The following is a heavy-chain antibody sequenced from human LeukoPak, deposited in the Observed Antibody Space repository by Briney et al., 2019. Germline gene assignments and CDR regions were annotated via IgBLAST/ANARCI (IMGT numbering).Heavy chain of an antibody. CDR1: EFIFSNYA. Sequence: GGSLRLSCAASEFIFSNYAMRWVRQAPGKGLEWVSAISGRGGSTYYADSVKGRFTISRDNSKNTLYLQMNSLRAEDTAVYYCARWNSGWEFDYWGQGTLVSVSS. CDR2: ISGRGGST. CDR3: ARWNSGWEFDY. J-gene: IGHJ4*02. D-gene: IGHD6-19*01. V-gene: IGHV3-23*01.